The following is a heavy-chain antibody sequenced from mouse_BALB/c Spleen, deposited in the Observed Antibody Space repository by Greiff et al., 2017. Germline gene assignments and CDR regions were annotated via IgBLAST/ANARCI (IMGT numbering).Heavy chain of an antibody. CDR1: GFNIKDTY. V-gene: IGHV14-3*02. CDR3: ASLTTVVAYYFDW. CDR2: IDPANGNT. Sequence: EVKLMESGAELVKPGASVKLSCTASGFNIKDTYMHWVKQRPEQGLEWIGRIDPANGNTKYDPKFQGKATISADTSSNTAYLRLSRLTSEDTAVYYCASLTTVVAYYFDWWGQGSTLTGSS. J-gene: IGHJ2*01. D-gene: IGHD1-1*01.